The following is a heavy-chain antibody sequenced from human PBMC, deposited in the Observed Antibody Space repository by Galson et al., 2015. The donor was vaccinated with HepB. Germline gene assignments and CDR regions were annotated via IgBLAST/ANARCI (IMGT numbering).Heavy chain of an antibody. CDR3: ARDMKEVPSGFDY. CDR2: INVGNGNT. Sequence: SVKVSCKASGYTFTNYALHWVRQAPGQRLEWMGWINVGNGNTKYSQKFQGRVSITRDTSATTAYMELSSLRSEDTAVCYCARDMKEVPSGFDYWGQGTLVTVSS. CDR1: GYTFTNYA. J-gene: IGHJ4*02. D-gene: IGHD6-25*01. V-gene: IGHV1-3*01.